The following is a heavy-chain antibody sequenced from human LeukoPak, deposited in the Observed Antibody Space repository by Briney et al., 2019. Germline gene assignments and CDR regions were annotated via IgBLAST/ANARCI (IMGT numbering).Heavy chain of an antibody. Sequence: ASVKVSCKASGYTFTSYDINWVRQAPGQGLEWMGIINPSGGSTSYAQKFQGRVTMTRVTSTSTVYMELSSLRSEDTAVYYCSSSGGAFDIWGQGTMVTVSS. CDR2: INPSGGST. CDR3: SSSGGAFDI. J-gene: IGHJ3*02. V-gene: IGHV1-46*01. D-gene: IGHD6-13*01. CDR1: GYTFTSYD.